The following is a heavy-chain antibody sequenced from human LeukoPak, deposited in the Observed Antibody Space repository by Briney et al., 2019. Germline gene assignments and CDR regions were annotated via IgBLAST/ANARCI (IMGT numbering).Heavy chain of an antibody. CDR1: GFTFSNYE. Sequence: GGSLRLSCAASGFTFSNYEMNWVRQAPGKGLEWVAYISESGSLIYYADSVMGRFTISRDNSKNSLFLQMSSPRAEDTAVYYCARDSGSGTTGNEFDYWGQGTLVSVSS. V-gene: IGHV3-48*03. CDR3: ARDSGSGTTGNEFDY. D-gene: IGHD1-1*01. CDR2: ISESGSLI. J-gene: IGHJ4*02.